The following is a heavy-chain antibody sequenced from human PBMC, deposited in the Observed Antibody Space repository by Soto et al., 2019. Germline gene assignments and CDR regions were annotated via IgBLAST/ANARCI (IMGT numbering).Heavy chain of an antibody. V-gene: IGHV3-33*01. Sequence: VGSLRLSCAASGFTFGTYGMHWVRQAPGKGLEWVAVIWYDGSKIYYADSVKGRFTISRDNSKSTLYLQMNSLRAEDTAVYYCARPLEQHQLGFGMDVWGQGSPVTVSS. J-gene: IGHJ6*01. D-gene: IGHD6-13*01. CDR1: GFTFGTYG. CDR2: IWYDGSKI. CDR3: ARPLEQHQLGFGMDV.